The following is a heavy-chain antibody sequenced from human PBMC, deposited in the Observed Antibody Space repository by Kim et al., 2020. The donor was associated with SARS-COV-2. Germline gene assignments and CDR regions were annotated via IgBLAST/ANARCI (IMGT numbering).Heavy chain of an antibody. CDR1: GFTFGDYA. CDR2: ISWNSGSI. D-gene: IGHD6-13*01. Sequence: GGSLRLSCAASGFTFGDYAMHWVRQAPGKGLEWVSGISWNSGSIGYADSVKGRFTISRDNAKNSLYLQMNSLRAEDTALYYCAKDKALGSSWGTGAYYYYGMDVWGQGTTVTVSS. CDR3: AKDKALGSSWGTGAYYYYGMDV. J-gene: IGHJ6*02. V-gene: IGHV3-9*01.